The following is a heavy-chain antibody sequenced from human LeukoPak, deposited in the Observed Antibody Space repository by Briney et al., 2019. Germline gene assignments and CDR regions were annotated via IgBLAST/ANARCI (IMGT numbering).Heavy chain of an antibody. V-gene: IGHV3-23*01. CDR1: GFTFSSYG. CDR2: ISGSGST. Sequence: PGGSLRLSCAASGFTFSSYGMNWVRQAPGKGLEWVSAISGSGSTYYADSVKGRFTISRDNSKNTLYLQMNSLRAEDTAVYHCAKQYSSSWHYFDYWGQGTLVTVSS. J-gene: IGHJ4*02. D-gene: IGHD6-13*01. CDR3: AKQYSSSWHYFDY.